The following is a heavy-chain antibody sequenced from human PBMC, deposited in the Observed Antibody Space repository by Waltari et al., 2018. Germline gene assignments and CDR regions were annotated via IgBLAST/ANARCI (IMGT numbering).Heavy chain of an antibody. CDR1: S. CDR3: ARDRGRGLYLDS. CDR2: IHVSGIT. J-gene: IGHJ4*02. Sequence: SRSWYGQPPRKWLEWIGQIHVSGITNSSPSRESRVTVSIDTSNNQFSLKVSYATAADTAVYYCARDRGRGLYLDSWGQGTLVTVSP. D-gene: IGHD2-15*01. V-gene: IGHV4-4*02.